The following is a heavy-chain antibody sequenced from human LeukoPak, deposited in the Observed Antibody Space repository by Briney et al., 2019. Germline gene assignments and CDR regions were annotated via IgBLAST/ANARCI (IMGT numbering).Heavy chain of an antibody. J-gene: IGHJ4*02. Sequence: GGSLRLSCAASGFTFSNYGLHWVRQAPGKGLEWVARISYDGGSQYYADSVKGRFTIARDTSKNTVYMRMSSVRAEDTAVYYCARGGDAYDYFDYWGQGTLVTVSS. CDR2: ISYDGGSQ. V-gene: IGHV3-30*19. D-gene: IGHD5-24*01. CDR3: ARGGDAYDYFDY. CDR1: GFTFSNYG.